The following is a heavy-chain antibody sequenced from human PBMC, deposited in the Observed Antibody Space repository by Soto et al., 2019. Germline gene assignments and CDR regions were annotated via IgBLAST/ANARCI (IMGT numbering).Heavy chain of an antibody. CDR2: IYPGDSDT. Sequence: LKISCKGSGYSFTSYWIVWVRQMSGKGLEWMGTIYPGDSDTRYSPSFQGQVTISADKSISTAYLQWNSLKASDAAMYFCARNKGYCSSTSCYGMDVWGQGAAVTVSS. CDR1: GYSFTSYW. J-gene: IGHJ6*02. V-gene: IGHV5-51*01. CDR3: ARNKGYCSSTSCYGMDV. D-gene: IGHD2-15*01.